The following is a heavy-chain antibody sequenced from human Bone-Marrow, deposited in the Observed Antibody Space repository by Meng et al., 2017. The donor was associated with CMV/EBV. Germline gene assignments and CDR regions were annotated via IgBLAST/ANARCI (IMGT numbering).Heavy chain of an antibody. CDR1: GFTFGGYA. V-gene: IGHV3-23*01. J-gene: IGHJ4*02. CDR3: AKVYYYDSGSFRFDY. Sequence: SGFTFGGYAVGWVRQAPGKGRGWVSAISASGSSTYNADSVKGRFTISRDNSKNTLYLQMNSLRAEDTAIYYCAKVYYYDSGSFRFDYWGQGTLVTVSS. D-gene: IGHD3-10*01. CDR2: ISASGSST.